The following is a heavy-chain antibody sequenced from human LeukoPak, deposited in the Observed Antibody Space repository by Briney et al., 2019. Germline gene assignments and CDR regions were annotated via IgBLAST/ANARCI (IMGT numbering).Heavy chain of an antibody. CDR1: GYSFTSYW. J-gene: IGHJ5*02. D-gene: IGHD6-13*01. V-gene: IGHV5-51*01. CDR2: IYPGDSDT. CDR3: ARLLAAAGTRYNWFDP. Sequence: GESLKISCKGSGYSFTSYWIGWVRQMPGKGLEWMGIIYPGDSDTRYSPSFQGRVTISADKSISTAYLQWSSLKASDTAMYYCARLLAAAGTRYNWFDPWGQGALVTVSS.